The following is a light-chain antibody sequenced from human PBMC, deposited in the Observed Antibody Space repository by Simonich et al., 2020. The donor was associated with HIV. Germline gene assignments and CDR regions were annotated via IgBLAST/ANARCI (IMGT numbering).Light chain of an antibody. CDR3: QQYNSYSQM. CDR1: QSISSW. Sequence: DIQMTQSPSTLSASVGDRVTITCRASQSISSWLAWYQQKPGKAPKLLIYKASSLQSGVPSRFSGSGSVTEFTLTISSLQPDDFATYYCQQYNSYSQMFGQGTKVEIK. V-gene: IGKV1-5*03. J-gene: IGKJ1*01. CDR2: KAS.